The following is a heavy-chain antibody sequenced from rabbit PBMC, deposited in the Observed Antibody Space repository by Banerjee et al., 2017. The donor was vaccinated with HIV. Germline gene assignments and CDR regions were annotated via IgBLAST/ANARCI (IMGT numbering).Heavy chain of an antibody. Sequence: QEQLVESGGGLVQPEGSLTLTCTASGFSFSSGYYMCWVRQAPGKGLELIGCIYTGSGNTYYASWVNGRFTISRSTSLNMVTLKMTSLTAADTATHFCARGSDCTYGYTDCAFRLWGQGTLVTVS. V-gene: IGHV1S43*01. CDR2: IYTGSGNT. J-gene: IGHJ4*01. D-gene: IGHD6-1*01. CDR3: ARGSDCTYGYTDCAFRL. CDR1: GFSFSSGYY.